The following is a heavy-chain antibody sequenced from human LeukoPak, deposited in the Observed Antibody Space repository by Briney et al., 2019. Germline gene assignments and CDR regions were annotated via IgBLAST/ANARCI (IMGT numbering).Heavy chain of an antibody. J-gene: IGHJ6*03. CDR3: ARAGIAVPMDV. CDR1: GGSISSYY. V-gene: IGHV4-59*01. D-gene: IGHD6-19*01. CDR2: IYYSGST. Sequence: SETLSLTCTVSGGSISSYYWSWIRQPPGKGLEWIGYIYYSGSTNYNPSLKSRVTISVDTSRNQFSLKLSSVTAADTAVYYCARAGIAVPMDVWGKGTTVTISS.